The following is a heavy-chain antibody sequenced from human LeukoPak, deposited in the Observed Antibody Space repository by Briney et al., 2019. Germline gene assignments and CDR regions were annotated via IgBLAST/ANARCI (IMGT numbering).Heavy chain of an antibody. J-gene: IGHJ4*02. Sequence: GGSLRLPCAASGFTFSIYAMHWVRQPPGKGLEWVAVISDDGGNKFYTDSVKGRFTVFRDNSKNTLYLQMNSLRAEDTAVYYCARNYDSSGNYFDSWGQGTLVTVSS. V-gene: IGHV3-30-3*01. D-gene: IGHD3-22*01. CDR1: GFTFSIYA. CDR2: ISDDGGNK. CDR3: ARNYDSSGNYFDS.